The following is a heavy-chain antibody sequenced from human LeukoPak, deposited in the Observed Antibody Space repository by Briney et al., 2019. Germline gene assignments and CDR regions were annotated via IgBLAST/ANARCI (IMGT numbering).Heavy chain of an antibody. CDR1: GYTFSSNW. D-gene: IGHD1-26*01. J-gene: IGHJ3*02. CDR2: IYPGDSDT. CDR3: ARHRVGIYSRNHAFDI. V-gene: IGHV5-51*01. Sequence: GESLKISCKGSGYTFSSNWIGWVRQMPGKGLEWMGIIYPGDSDTRYSSSFQGQVTISADKSSSTAYLQWSSLKASDTAMYYCARHRVGIYSRNHAFDIWGQGTMVTVSS.